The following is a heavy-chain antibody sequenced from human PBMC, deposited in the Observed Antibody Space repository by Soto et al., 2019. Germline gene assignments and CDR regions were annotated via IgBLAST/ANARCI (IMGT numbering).Heavy chain of an antibody. Sequence: GGSLRLSCAASGFTFSNAWMSWVRQAPGKGLEWVGRIKSKTDGGTTDYAAPVKGRFTISRDDSKNTLYLQMHSLKTEDTAVYYCTTEGPEEMESLGLNWFDPWGQRTLVTVSS. V-gene: IGHV3-15*01. CDR3: TTEGPEEMESLGLNWFDP. D-gene: IGHD3-3*01. CDR1: GFTFSNAW. CDR2: IKSKTDGGTT. J-gene: IGHJ5*02.